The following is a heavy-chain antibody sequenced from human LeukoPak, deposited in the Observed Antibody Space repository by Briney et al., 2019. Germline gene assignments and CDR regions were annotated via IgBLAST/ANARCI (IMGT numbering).Heavy chain of an antibody. D-gene: IGHD6-13*01. CDR2: IYSGGST. CDR1: GFTVSSNY. V-gene: IGHV3-53*01. J-gene: IGHJ4*02. Sequence: GGSLRLSCAASGFTVSSNYMSWVRQAPGKGLEWVSVIYSGGSTYYADSVKGRFTISRDNSKNTLYLQMNSLRAEDTAVYYCARGNPAASNTYWGQGTLVTVSS. CDR3: ARGNPAASNTY.